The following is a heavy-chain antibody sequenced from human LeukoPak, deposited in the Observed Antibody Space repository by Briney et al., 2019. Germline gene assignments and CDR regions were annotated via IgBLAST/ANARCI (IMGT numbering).Heavy chain of an antibody. J-gene: IGHJ4*02. Sequence: ASVKVSCKASGYTFTSYGISWVRQAPGQGLEWMGGIIPIFGTANYAQKFQGRVTITTDESTSTAYMELSSLRSEDTAVYYCARVGYYDRQPSDYWGQGTLVTVSS. V-gene: IGHV1-69*05. CDR3: ARVGYYDRQPSDY. CDR1: GYTFTSYG. D-gene: IGHD3-22*01. CDR2: IIPIFGTA.